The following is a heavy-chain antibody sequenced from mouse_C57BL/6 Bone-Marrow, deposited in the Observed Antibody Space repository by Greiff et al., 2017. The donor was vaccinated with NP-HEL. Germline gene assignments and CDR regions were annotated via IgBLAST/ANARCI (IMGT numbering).Heavy chain of an antibody. V-gene: IGHV2-5*01. CDR3: AKRFYYGNWLDY. Sequence: VHLVESGPGLVQPSQSLSITCTVSGFSLTSYGVHWVRQSPGKGLEWLGVIWRGGSTAYNAAFMSRLSISKDNSKSHVFFKMNSLQADDTAIYYCAKRFYYGNWLDYWGQGTSVTVSS. D-gene: IGHD2-1*01. J-gene: IGHJ4*01. CDR1: GFSLTSYG. CDR2: IWRGGST.